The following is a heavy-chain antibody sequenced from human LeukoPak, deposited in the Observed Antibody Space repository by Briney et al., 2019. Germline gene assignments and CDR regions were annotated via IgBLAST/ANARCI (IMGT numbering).Heavy chain of an antibody. CDR3: ARERATVVTPVSPADY. V-gene: IGHV3-9*01. J-gene: IGHJ4*02. CDR1: GFTFDDYA. CDR2: ISWNSGSI. D-gene: IGHD4-23*01. Sequence: PGGSLRLSCAASGFTFDDYAMHWVRQAPGKGLEWVSGISWNSGSIGYADSVKGRFTISRDNAKNSLYLQMNSLRAEDTAVYYCARERATVVTPVSPADYWGQGTLVTVSS.